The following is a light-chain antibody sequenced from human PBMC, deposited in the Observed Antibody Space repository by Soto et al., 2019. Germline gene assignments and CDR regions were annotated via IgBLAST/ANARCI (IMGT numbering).Light chain of an antibody. CDR2: LNSDGSH. J-gene: IGLJ3*02. CDR3: QTWGTGIRV. CDR1: SGHSSYA. Sequence: QLVLTQSPSASASLGASVKLTCTLRSGHSSYAIAWHQQQPEKGPRYLMKLNSDGSHSKGDGIPDRFSGSSSGAERYLTISSLHSEDEADYYCQTWGTGIRVFGGGTKLTVL. V-gene: IGLV4-69*01.